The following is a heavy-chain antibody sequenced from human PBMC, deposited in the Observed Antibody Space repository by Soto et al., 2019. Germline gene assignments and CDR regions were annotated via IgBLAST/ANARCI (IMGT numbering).Heavy chain of an antibody. D-gene: IGHD3-10*01. J-gene: IGHJ6*02. CDR2: IWYDGSNK. CDR3: AVSMVRSFGRDYYDYGMDV. CDR1: GFTFSSYG. V-gene: IGHV3-33*01. Sequence: QVQLVESGGGVVQPGRSLRLSCAASGFTFSSYGMHWVRQAPGKGLEWVAVIWYDGSNKYYADSVKGRFTISRDNSKNTLYLQMNSLRAEDTAVYYCAVSMVRSFGRDYYDYGMDVWGQGTTVTVSS.